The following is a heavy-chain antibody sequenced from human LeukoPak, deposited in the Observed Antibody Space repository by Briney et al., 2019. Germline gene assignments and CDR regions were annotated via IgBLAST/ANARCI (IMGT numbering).Heavy chain of an antibody. V-gene: IGHV4-59*08. J-gene: IGHJ4*02. Sequence: SETLSLTCTVSGGSISGYYWSWIRQPPGKGLEWIGYIYYSGSINYNPSLKSRVSISVDTSKNQFSLKLSSVTAADTAVYYCARRDRVYTFDYWGQGTLVTVSS. CDR3: ARRDRVYTFDY. CDR1: GGSISGYY. D-gene: IGHD6-6*01. CDR2: IYYSGSI.